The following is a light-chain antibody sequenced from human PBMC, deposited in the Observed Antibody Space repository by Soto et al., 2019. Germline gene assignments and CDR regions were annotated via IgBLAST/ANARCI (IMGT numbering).Light chain of an antibody. V-gene: IGLV1-40*01. J-gene: IGLJ1*01. Sequence: QSVLTQPPSVSGAPGQRVTISCTGNSSNIGAGYDVQWYQQLPGTAPKLLIYANTNRPSGVPARFSGSKSGTSASLAITGLQDEDAADYYCQSSDNRLTTSYVFGSGTKLTVL. CDR1: SSNIGAGYD. CDR2: ANT. CDR3: QSSDNRLTTSYV.